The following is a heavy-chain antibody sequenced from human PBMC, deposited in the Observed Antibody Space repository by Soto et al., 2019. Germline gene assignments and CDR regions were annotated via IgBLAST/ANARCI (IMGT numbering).Heavy chain of an antibody. Sequence: LRLSCAVSGFTVSTYGMHWVRQAPGKGLEWVAVISRDGGTKYYADSVKGRFTISRDNSRNTLFLEMNSLRGDDMAVYYCTGEVASGYWGQGNLVTVSS. J-gene: IGHJ4*02. D-gene: IGHD2-8*02. CDR1: GFTVSTYG. CDR2: ISRDGGTK. CDR3: TGEVASGY. V-gene: IGHV3-30*03.